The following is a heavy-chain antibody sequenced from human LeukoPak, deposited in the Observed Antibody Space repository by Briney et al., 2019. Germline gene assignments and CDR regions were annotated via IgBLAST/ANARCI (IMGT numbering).Heavy chain of an antibody. CDR3: AKDRYYGSSGSQRKPLDY. Sequence: GSLRLSCAASGFTFSSYAMSWVRQAPGKGLEWVSAISGSGGSTYYADSVKGRFTISRDNSKNTLYLQMNSLRAEDTAVYYCAKDRYYGSSGSQRKPLDYWGQGTLVTVSS. CDR2: ISGSGGST. J-gene: IGHJ4*02. V-gene: IGHV3-23*01. D-gene: IGHD3-22*01. CDR1: GFTFSSYA.